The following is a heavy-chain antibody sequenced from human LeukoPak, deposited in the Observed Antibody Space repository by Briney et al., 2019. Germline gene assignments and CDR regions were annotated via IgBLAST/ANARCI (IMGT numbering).Heavy chain of an antibody. Sequence: GGSLRLSCAASGFTFSTYAMNCVREAPGEGVEWVSYISSSSNTIYYADSVQGRFTISRDNANTSLSLQLKSLRAEATAVYYCARDGYDFWSGYPTTVDFWGHGTLVTVSS. CDR3: ARDGYDFWSGYPTTVDF. V-gene: IGHV3-48*01. J-gene: IGHJ4*01. CDR2: ISSSSNTI. D-gene: IGHD3-3*01. CDR1: GFTFSTYA.